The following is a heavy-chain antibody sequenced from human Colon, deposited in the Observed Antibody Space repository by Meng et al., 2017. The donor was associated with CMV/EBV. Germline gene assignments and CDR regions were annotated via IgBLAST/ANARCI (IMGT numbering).Heavy chain of an antibody. CDR3: WRGGARAVPIDV. D-gene: IGHD3-10*01. CDR1: GRSISGHD. V-gene: IGHV4-4*07. J-gene: IGHJ1*01. Sequence: QESVSGVEKPWATLSLSCMLSGRSISGHDWSWVRRPAGEGLQWLGRIYSNGRITENYSLRSRVTISVGHSKNPLSLRLTSVTAADTAVYYCWRGGARAVPIDVWGRGTLVTVSS. CDR2: IYSNGRI.